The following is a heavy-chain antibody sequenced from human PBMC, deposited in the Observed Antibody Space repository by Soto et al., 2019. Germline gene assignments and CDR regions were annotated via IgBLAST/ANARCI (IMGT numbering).Heavy chain of an antibody. CDR1: VESISIYY. D-gene: IGHD2-15*01. Sequence: PSETLSLTCTVSVESISIYYWSWIRQPPGKGLEWIGYMYYSGSTNYNPSLMSRVTISVDTSKNQFSLKLSSVTAADTAVYYCARDAGGPADYWGQGTLVTVSS. J-gene: IGHJ4*02. CDR2: MYYSGST. V-gene: IGHV4-59*01. CDR3: ARDAGGPADY.